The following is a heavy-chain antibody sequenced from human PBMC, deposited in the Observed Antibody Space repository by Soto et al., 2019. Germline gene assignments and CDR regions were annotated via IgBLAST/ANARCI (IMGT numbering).Heavy chain of an antibody. V-gene: IGHV4-34*01. CDR3: ARGKAQSPINWFDP. J-gene: IGHJ5*02. Sequence: PSETLSLTCAVYGGSFSGYYWSWIRQPPGKGLEWIGEINHSGSTNYNPSLKSRVTISVDTSKNQFSLKLSSVTAADTAVYYCARGKAQSPINWFDPWAQGTLVTVSS. CDR2: INHSGST. CDR1: GGSFSGYY.